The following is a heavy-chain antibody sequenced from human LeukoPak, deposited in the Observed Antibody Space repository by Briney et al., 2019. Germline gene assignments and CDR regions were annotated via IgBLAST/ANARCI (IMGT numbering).Heavy chain of an antibody. D-gene: IGHD1-26*01. J-gene: IGHJ6*02. CDR3: ASDLGATLYYYYYGMDV. CDR1: GFTFSSYE. CDR2: ISSSGSTI. V-gene: IGHV3-48*03. Sequence: GGSLRLSCAASGFTFSSYEMNWVRQAPGKGREWVSYISSSGSTIYYADSVKGRFTISRDNAKNSLYLQMNSLRAEDTAVYYCASDLGATLYYYYYGMDVWGQETTVTVSS.